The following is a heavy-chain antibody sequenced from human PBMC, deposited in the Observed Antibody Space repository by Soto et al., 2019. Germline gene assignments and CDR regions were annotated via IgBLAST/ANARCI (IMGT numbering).Heavy chain of an antibody. D-gene: IGHD2-21*01. J-gene: IGHJ3*02. CDR1: GFTFSSYD. CDR2: IGTAGDT. Sequence: PGGSLRLSCAASGFTFSSYDMHWVRQATGKGLEWVSAIGTAGDTYYPGYAKGRFTISTENAKNSMYLQMNNMRAGDTAVYYCARALFCQGAFDIWGQGTMVTVSS. V-gene: IGHV3-13*01. CDR3: ARALFCQGAFDI.